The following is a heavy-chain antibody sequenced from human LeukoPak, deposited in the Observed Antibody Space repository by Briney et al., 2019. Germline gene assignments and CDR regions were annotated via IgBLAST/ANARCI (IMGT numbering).Heavy chain of an antibody. D-gene: IGHD3-3*01. CDR1: GFTFSDYY. CDR2: IYSGGDT. Sequence: PGGSLRLSCAASGFTFSDYYMTWVRQAAGKGLEWVSVIYSGGDTYYADSVKGRFTISRDKSKNTVYLQMNSLRAEDTAVYFCARQGPPSDRYDPTGYYFDYWGQGTLVTVSS. J-gene: IGHJ4*02. CDR3: ARQGPPSDRYDPTGYYFDY. V-gene: IGHV3-66*04.